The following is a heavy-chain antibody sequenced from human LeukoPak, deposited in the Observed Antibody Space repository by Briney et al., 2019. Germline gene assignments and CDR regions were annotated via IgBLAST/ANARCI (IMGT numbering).Heavy chain of an antibody. J-gene: IGHJ5*02. CDR1: GGSISSYY. D-gene: IGHD3-10*01. CDR3: ARLGITMVRGVQNWFDP. CDR2: IDYSGST. V-gene: IGHV4-59*08. Sequence: PSETLSLTCTVSGGSISSYYWSWIRQPPGKGLEWIGYIDYSGSTNYNPSLKSRVTISVDRSKNQFSLKLSSVTAADTAVYYCARLGITMVRGVQNWFDPWGQGSLVTVSS.